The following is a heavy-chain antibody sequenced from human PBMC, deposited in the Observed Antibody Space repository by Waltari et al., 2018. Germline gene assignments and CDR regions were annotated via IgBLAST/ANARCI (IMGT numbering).Heavy chain of an antibody. D-gene: IGHD5-12*01. J-gene: IGHJ3*02. CDR3: GNIGAFDI. CDR1: GFTVSNNY. CDR2: IYSGGGT. V-gene: IGHV3-53*01. Sequence: EVQLVESGGGLIQPGGSRRLSCAASGFTVSNNYITWVRQAPGKGLEWVSVIYSGGGTYYADSVRGRFTISRDKVKNTVYLQMNSLRAEDTAVYYCGNIGAFDIWGQGTMVTVSS.